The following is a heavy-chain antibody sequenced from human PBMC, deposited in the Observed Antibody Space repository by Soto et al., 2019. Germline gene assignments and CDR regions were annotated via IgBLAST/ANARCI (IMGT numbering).Heavy chain of an antibody. CDR3: ARDKANVGGYNQFDP. CDR2: IYHSGTT. Sequence: SETLSLTCAVSAASIRGSKWWSWVRQPPGKGLEWIGDIYHSGTTNYNPSLKSRVTMSVDKSKNQFSLNLTSVTAADTAVYYCARDKANVGGYNQFDPWGPGTLVTVSS. CDR1: AASIRGSKW. V-gene: IGHV4-4*02. D-gene: IGHD3-16*01. J-gene: IGHJ5*02.